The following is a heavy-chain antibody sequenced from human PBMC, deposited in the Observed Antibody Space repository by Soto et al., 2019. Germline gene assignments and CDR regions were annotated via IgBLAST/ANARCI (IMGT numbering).Heavy chain of an antibody. D-gene: IGHD1-26*01. CDR2: IGGLDDNI. V-gene: IGHV3-23*01. Sequence: EVQLLESGGGLVQPGGSLRLSCAASGFTFNIYAMNWVRQASGKGLEWVSAIGGLDDNIYYADSVEGRFTISRDDAKNTLYLQLNSLGADDTAVYFCARGGGSPHHLDYWGRGALVTVSS. J-gene: IGHJ4*01. CDR3: ARGGGSPHHLDY. CDR1: GFTFNIYA.